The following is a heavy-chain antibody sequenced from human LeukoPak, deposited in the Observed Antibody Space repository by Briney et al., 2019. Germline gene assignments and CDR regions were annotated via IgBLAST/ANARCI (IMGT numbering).Heavy chain of an antibody. Sequence: GSLRLSFAASGFTFSSYSLNWVRQAPGKGLEWVSFISSSSITIYYADSVKGRFTISRDNAEKSPYLQMNSLRAEDTAVYYCARDRGGSYSAIDYWGQGTLVTVSS. D-gene: IGHD2-15*01. J-gene: IGHJ4*02. V-gene: IGHV3-48*04. CDR1: GFTFSSYS. CDR2: ISSSSITI. CDR3: ARDRGGSYSAIDY.